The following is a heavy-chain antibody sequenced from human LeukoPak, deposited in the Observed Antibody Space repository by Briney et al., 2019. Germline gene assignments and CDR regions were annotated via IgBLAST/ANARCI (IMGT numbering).Heavy chain of an antibody. Sequence: SETLSHTCTVTAGSISSYYWSWIRQPPGKGLEWIGYINYSGNTKYNPSLKSRVTMSIDTSKNQFSLKLSSVTAADTATYYCARGGFEVVVEEAFDFWGQGTMVTVSS. CDR3: ARGGFEVVVEEAFDF. CDR2: INYSGNT. J-gene: IGHJ3*01. V-gene: IGHV4-59*01. D-gene: IGHD3-3*01. CDR1: AGSISSYY.